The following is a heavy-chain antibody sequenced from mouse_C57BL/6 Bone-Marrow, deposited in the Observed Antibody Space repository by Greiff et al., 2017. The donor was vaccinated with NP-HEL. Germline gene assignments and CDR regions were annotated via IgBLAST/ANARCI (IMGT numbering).Heavy chain of an antibody. CDR3: ARSPTIVSYFDY. CDR2: INPNNGGT. V-gene: IGHV1-26*01. J-gene: IGHJ2*01. Sequence: EVKVVESGPELVKPGASVKISCKASGYTFTDYYMNWVKQSHGKSLEWIGDINPNNGGTSYNQKFKGKATLTVDKSSSTAYMELRSLTSEDSAVYYCARSPTIVSYFDYWGQGTTLTVSS. D-gene: IGHD2-5*01. CDR1: GYTFTDYY.